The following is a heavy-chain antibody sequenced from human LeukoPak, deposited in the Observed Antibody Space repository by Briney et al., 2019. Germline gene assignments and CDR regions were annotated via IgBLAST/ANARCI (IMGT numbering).Heavy chain of an antibody. CDR1: GGTFSSYA. CDR3: ARSAQLSRLIALLGAFDI. V-gene: IGHV1-69*13. CDR2: IIPIFGTA. D-gene: IGHD1-26*01. J-gene: IGHJ3*02. Sequence: SVKVSCKASGGTFSSYAISWVRQAPGQGLEWMGGIIPIFGTANYAQKFQGRVTITADESTSTAYMELSSLRSEDTAVYYCARSAQLSRLIALLGAFDIWGQGTMVTVSS.